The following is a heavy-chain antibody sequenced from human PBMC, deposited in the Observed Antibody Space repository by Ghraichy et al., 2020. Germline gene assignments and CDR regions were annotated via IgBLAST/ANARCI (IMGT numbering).Heavy chain of an antibody. CDR3: ARDRYSSSSETFDY. J-gene: IGHJ4*02. Sequence: SETLSLTCTVSGGSISSGGYYWSWIRQHPGKGLEWIGYIYYSGSTYYNPSLKSRVTISVDTSKNQFSLKLSSVTAADTAVYYCARDRYSSSSETFDYWGQGTLVTVSS. D-gene: IGHD6-6*01. CDR2: IYYSGST. CDR1: GGSISSGGYY. V-gene: IGHV4-31*03.